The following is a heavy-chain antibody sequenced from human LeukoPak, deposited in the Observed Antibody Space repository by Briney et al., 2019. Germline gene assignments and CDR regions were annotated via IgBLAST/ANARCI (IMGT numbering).Heavy chain of an antibody. CDR2: IIPILGIA. V-gene: IGHV1-69*04. Sequence: SVKVSCKASGGTFSSYAISWVRQAPGQGLEWMGRIIPILGIANYAQKFQGRVTITADKSTSTAYMELSSLRSEDTAFYYCATDSRVVGARGWGQGTLVTVSS. J-gene: IGHJ4*02. D-gene: IGHD1-26*01. CDR1: GGTFSSYA. CDR3: ATDSRVVGARG.